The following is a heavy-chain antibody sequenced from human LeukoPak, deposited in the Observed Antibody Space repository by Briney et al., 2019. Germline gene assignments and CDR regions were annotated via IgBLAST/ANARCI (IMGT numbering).Heavy chain of an antibody. CDR1: GGSISSYY. CDR3: ARHSGSGSYWYNWFDP. V-gene: IGHV4-59*08. J-gene: IGHJ5*02. Sequence: SETLSLTCTVSGGSISSYYWSWIRQPPGKGLEWIGYIYYTGSTNYNPSLKSRVTISVDTSKNQFSLKLSSVTAADTAVYYCARHSGSGSYWYNWFDPWGQGTLVTVSS. D-gene: IGHD3-10*01. CDR2: IYYTGST.